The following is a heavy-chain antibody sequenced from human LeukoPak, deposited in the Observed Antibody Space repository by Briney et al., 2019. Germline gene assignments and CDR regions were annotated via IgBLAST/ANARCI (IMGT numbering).Heavy chain of an antibody. CDR2: IIPIFGTA. V-gene: IGHV1-69*13. Sequence: ASVMVSCKASGGTFSSYAISWVRQAPGQGLKWMGGIIPIFGTANYAQKFQGRVTITADESTSTAYMELSSLRSEDTAVYYCAREIVVVPVYGMDVWGQGTTVTVSS. D-gene: IGHD2-2*01. CDR1: GGTFSSYA. J-gene: IGHJ6*02. CDR3: AREIVVVPVYGMDV.